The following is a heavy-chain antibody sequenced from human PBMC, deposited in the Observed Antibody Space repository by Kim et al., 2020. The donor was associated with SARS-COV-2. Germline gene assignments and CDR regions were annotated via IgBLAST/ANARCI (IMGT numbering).Heavy chain of an antibody. CDR3: AKTVIYSILGGDY. J-gene: IGHJ4*02. Sequence: DTVKSRFTISMDNSKNTRNVQMNSLRAEDTAVYYCAKTVIYSILGGDYWGQGTLVTVSS. V-gene: IGHV3-23*01. D-gene: IGHD6-13*01.